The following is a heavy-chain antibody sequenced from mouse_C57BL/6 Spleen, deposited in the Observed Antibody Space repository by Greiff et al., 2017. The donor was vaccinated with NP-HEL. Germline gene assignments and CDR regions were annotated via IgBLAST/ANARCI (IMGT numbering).Heavy chain of an antibody. Sequence: EVKLVESGGGLVKPGGSLQLSCAASGFTFSDYGMHWVRQAPEKGLEWVAYISSGSSTIYYADTVKGRFTISRDNAKNTLFLQMTSLRSEDTAMYYCARDYDYAWFAYWGQGTLVTVSA. D-gene: IGHD2-4*01. J-gene: IGHJ3*01. CDR3: ARDYDYAWFAY. CDR2: ISSGSSTI. V-gene: IGHV5-17*01. CDR1: GFTFSDYG.